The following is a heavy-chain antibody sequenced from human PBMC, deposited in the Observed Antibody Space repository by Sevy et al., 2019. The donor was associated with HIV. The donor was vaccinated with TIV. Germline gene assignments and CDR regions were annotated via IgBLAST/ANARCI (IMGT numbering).Heavy chain of an antibody. Sequence: QLGGSLRLSCAASGFTVSSTYMSWVRQAPGKGLEWVSIIYSGGSTYHADSVKGRFTISRDNSKNTVSLQMTSLRAEDTAVYYCARVGSSGWFYYYGMDVWGQGTTVTVSS. V-gene: IGHV3-53*01. CDR3: ARVGSSGWFYYYGMDV. CDR1: GFTVSSTY. CDR2: IYSGGST. D-gene: IGHD6-19*01. J-gene: IGHJ6*02.